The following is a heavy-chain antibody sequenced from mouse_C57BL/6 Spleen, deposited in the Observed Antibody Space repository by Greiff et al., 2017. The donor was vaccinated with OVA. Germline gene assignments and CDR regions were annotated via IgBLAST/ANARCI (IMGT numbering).Heavy chain of an antibody. CDR2: INPNNGGT. V-gene: IGHV1-22*01. D-gene: IGHD4-1*01. CDR1: GYTFTDYN. CDR3: ARRLGRGGYYAMDY. Sequence: DVKLVESGPELVKPGASVKMSCKASGYTFTDYNMHWVKQSHGKSLEWIGYINPNNGGTSYNQKFKGKATLTVNKSSSTAYMELRSLTSEDSAVYYCARRLGRGGYYAMDYWGQGTSVTVSS. J-gene: IGHJ4*01.